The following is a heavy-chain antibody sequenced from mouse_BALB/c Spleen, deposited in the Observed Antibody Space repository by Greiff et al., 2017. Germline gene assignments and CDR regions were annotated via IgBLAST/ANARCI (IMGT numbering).Heavy chain of an antibody. CDR2: ISSGSSTI. CDR3: ARDGSTPFAY. J-gene: IGHJ3*01. CDR1: GFTFSSFG. D-gene: IGHD1-1*01. Sequence: EVQRVESGGGLVQPGGSRKLSCAASGFTFSSFGMHWVRQAPEKGLEWVAYISSGSSTIYYADTVKGRFTISRDNPKNTLFLQMTSLRSEDTAMYYCARDGSTPFAYWGQGTLVTVSA. V-gene: IGHV5-17*02.